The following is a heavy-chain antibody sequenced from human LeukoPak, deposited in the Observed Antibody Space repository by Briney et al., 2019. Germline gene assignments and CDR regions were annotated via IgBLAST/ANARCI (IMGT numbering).Heavy chain of an antibody. J-gene: IGHJ4*02. V-gene: IGHV1-8*01. CDR1: GYTFSSYD. Sequence: ASVKVSCKASGYTFSSYDINWVRQATGQGLEWMGWMNPNSGNTGSAQKSQGRVTMTRNTSISTAYMELSSLRSEDTAVYYCARVPRYCSSASCYEGSGFDYWGQGTLVTVSS. CDR2: MNPNSGNT. CDR3: ARVPRYCSSASCYEGSGFDY. D-gene: IGHD2-2*01.